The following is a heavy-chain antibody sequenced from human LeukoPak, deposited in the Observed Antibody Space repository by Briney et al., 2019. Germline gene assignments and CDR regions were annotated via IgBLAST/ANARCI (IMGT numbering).Heavy chain of an antibody. Sequence: RASVKVSCKASGYTFTSYDINWVRQATGQGLEWMGWMNPNSGNTGYAQKFQGRVTMTRNTSISTAYMELSSLRSEDTAVYYCVSAIFPYGWFDPWGQGTLVTVSS. V-gene: IGHV1-8*01. CDR1: GYTFTSYD. J-gene: IGHJ5*02. CDR3: VSAIFPYGWFDP. CDR2: MNPNSGNT. D-gene: IGHD3-3*01.